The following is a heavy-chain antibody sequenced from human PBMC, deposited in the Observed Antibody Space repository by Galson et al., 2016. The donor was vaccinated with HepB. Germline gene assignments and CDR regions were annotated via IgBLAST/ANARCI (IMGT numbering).Heavy chain of an antibody. Sequence: SVKVSCKASGYTFTSYDVIWVRQAPGQGLEWMGWISGQSGDTRYAQNFQARVTMTADASTNTAFMELRSLTSDDTAVYYCARHPPPIKFPFDYWGQGTLVTVSS. CDR1: GYTFTSYD. V-gene: IGHV1-18*01. CDR3: ARHPPPIKFPFDY. J-gene: IGHJ4*02. CDR2: ISGQSGDT.